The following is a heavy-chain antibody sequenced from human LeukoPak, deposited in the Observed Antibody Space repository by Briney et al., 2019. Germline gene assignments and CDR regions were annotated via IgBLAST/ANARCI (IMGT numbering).Heavy chain of an antibody. J-gene: IGHJ4*02. CDR3: AREAAWSSSWYFPHFDY. D-gene: IGHD6-13*01. V-gene: IGHV6-1*01. Sequence: SQTLSLTCAISGDSVSSNSAAWNWIRQSPSRGLEWLGRTYYRSKWYNDYAVSVKSRITINPDTSKNQFPLQLNSVTPEDTAVYYCAREAAWSSSWYFPHFDYWGQGTLVTVSS. CDR2: TYYRSKWYN. CDR1: GDSVSSNSAA.